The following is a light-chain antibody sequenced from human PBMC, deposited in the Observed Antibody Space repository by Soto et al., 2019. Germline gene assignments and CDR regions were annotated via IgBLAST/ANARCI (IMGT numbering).Light chain of an antibody. V-gene: IGLV2-14*01. CDR3: ISHSTTVAYVV. Sequence: QSVLTQPASVSGSPGQSITISCTGTSSDIGGYNYVSWYQHHPGKAPKLMIYEVTNRPSGVSNRFSGSKSGNTASLTISGLQAEDEADYYCISHSTTVAYVVLGGGTKLPVL. CDR1: SSDIGGYNY. CDR2: EVT. J-gene: IGLJ2*01.